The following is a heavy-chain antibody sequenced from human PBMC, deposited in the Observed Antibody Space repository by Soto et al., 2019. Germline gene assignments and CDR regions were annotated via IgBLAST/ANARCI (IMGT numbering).Heavy chain of an antibody. Sequence: SETLSLKCAVSGYSISSGYYWSWIRQTPGTGLEWIGSISHSGTSFYNPSLRSRVTISMDTSNNHFSLKLNSLTATDTAVYYCARASGGHSWWGHWSNPWGQGTLVTVSS. CDR2: ISHSGTS. CDR1: GYSISSGYY. J-gene: IGHJ5*02. V-gene: IGHV4-38-2*01. CDR3: ARASGGHSWWGHWSNP. D-gene: IGHD2-21*02.